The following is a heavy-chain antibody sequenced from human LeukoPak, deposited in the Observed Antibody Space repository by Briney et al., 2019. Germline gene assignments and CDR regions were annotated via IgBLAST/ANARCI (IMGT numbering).Heavy chain of an antibody. Sequence: GGSLRLSCAASGFTFDDYAMHWVRQAPGKGLEWVSGISWNSGSIGYADSVKGRFTISRENAKNSLYLQMNSLRAGDTAVYYCARGRDGYKYYYYGMDVWGQGTTVTVSS. V-gene: IGHV3-9*01. D-gene: IGHD5-24*01. CDR1: GFTFDDYA. CDR2: ISWNSGSI. CDR3: ARGRDGYKYYYYGMDV. J-gene: IGHJ6*02.